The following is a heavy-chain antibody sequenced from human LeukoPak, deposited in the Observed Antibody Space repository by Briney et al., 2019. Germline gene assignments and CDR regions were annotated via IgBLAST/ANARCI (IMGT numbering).Heavy chain of an antibody. J-gene: IGHJ6*02. CDR1: GGSVSSGSYY. V-gene: IGHV4-61*01. D-gene: IGHD3-16*01. Sequence: SETLSLTCTVSGGSVSSGSYYWSWIRQPPGKGLEWIGYIYYSGSTNYNPSLKSRVTISIDTSKNQFSLKLSSVTAADTAVYYCARKGVPFYYGMDVWGQGATVTVSS. CDR2: IYYSGST. CDR3: ARKGVPFYYGMDV.